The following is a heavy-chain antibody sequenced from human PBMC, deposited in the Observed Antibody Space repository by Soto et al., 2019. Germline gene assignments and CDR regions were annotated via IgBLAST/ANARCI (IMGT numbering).Heavy chain of an antibody. D-gene: IGHD2-15*01. V-gene: IGHV1-18*01. CDR2: ISAYNGYT. CDR3: ARDWYCSGGSCHDCFDP. CDR1: GYTFTSYG. J-gene: IGHJ5*02. Sequence: QVQLVQSGAEVKKPGASVKVSCKASGYTFTSYGISWVRQAPGQGLEWMGWISAYNGYTRYTQHHQGRVTMTTDTSTSTAYLELRSLRSDDTAVYYCARDWYCSGGSCHDCFDPWGQGTLVTVSS.